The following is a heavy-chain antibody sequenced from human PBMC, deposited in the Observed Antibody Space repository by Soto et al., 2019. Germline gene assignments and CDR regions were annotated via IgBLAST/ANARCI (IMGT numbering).Heavy chain of an antibody. CDR2: IYYSGST. J-gene: IGHJ4*02. D-gene: IGHD3-22*01. V-gene: IGHV4-30-4*01. CDR1: GGSISSGGYY. Sequence: PSETLSLTCTVSGGSISSGGYYWSWIRQPPGKGLEWIGYIYYSGSTYYNPSLKSRVTISVDTSKTQFSLKLSSVTAADTAVYYCARGLRSASIVVVIGGGNYFDYWGQGTLVTVSS. CDR3: ARGLRSASIVVVIGGGNYFDY.